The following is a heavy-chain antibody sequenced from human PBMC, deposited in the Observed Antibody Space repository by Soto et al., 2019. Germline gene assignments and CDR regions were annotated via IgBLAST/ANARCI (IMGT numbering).Heavy chain of an antibody. CDR3: ARDPRYSKSGGNWFDP. V-gene: IGHV3-48*01. J-gene: IGHJ5*02. D-gene: IGHD4-4*01. Sequence: SGFTFSSYGMNWVRQAPGKGLEWVSYISSSSNTIYYADSVKGRFTISRDNAKNSLYLQMNSLRAEDTAVYYCARDPRYSKSGGNWFDPWGQGTLVTVSS. CDR1: GFTFSSYG. CDR2: ISSSSNTI.